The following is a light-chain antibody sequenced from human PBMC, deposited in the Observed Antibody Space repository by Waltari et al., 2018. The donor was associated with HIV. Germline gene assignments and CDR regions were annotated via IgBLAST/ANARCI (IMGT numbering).Light chain of an antibody. CDR3: QQYNSHSYA. Sequence: DVQMTQSPSTLSASVGDRVYITCRASQIIDNWLSWYQQKPGQPPKLLIYKTSYLESGVPTRFSGSGSGADFTLTIDGLQPEDFATYYCQQYNSHSYAFGQGTKLDIK. V-gene: IGKV1-5*03. J-gene: IGKJ2*01. CDR1: QIIDNW. CDR2: KTS.